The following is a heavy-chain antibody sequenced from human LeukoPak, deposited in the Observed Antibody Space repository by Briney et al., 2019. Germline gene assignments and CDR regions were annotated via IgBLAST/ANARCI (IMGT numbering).Heavy chain of an antibody. J-gene: IGHJ3*02. D-gene: IGHD3-10*01. Sequence: PSETLSLTCTVSGASVSRGAFFWSWIRQPAGEGLEWIGRVYTSGNIYYNPPLKSRVTISFDTSKNQFFLSLSSVTAADTAVYYCARERAGEGALDIWGQGTLVTVSS. CDR1: GASVSRGAFF. CDR2: VYTSGNI. V-gene: IGHV4-61*02. CDR3: ARERAGEGALDI.